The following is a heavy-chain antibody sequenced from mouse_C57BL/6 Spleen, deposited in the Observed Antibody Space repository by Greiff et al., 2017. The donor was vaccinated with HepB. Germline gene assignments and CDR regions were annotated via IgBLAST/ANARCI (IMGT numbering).Heavy chain of an antibody. CDR1: GYSFTGYY. CDR2: INPSTGGT. CDR3: ARWGYSNYEGYYFDY. J-gene: IGHJ2*01. V-gene: IGHV1-42*01. D-gene: IGHD2-5*01. Sequence: VQLQQSGPELVKPGASVKISCKASGYSFTGYYMNWVKQSPEKSLEWIGEINPSTGGTTYNQKFKAKATLTVDKSSSTAYMQLKSLTSEDSAVYYCARWGYSNYEGYYFDYWGQGTTLTVSS.